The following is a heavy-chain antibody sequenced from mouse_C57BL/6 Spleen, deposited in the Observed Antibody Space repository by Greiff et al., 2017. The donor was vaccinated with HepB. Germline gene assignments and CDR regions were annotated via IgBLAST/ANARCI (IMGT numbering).Heavy chain of an antibody. CDR3: AKGAAQTWFAY. J-gene: IGHJ3*01. V-gene: IGHV1-52*01. CDR2: IDPSDSET. D-gene: IGHD3-2*02. Sequence: QQSCKASGYTFTSYWMHWVKQRPIQGLEWIGNIDPSDSETHYNQKFKDKATLTVDKSSSTAYMQLSSLTSEDSAVYYCAKGAAQTWFAYWGQGTLVTVSA. CDR1: GYTFTSYW.